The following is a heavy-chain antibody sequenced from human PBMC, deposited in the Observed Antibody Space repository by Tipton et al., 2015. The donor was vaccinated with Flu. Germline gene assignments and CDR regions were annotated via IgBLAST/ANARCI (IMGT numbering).Heavy chain of an antibody. CDR1: GGSISSGSYY. D-gene: IGHD3-10*01. Sequence: TLSLTCTVSGGSISSGSYYWSWIRQPAGKGLEWIGRIYTTGSTNYNPSLKSRVTISADTYKNKFSLELRSVTAADTAVYYCARIYYYGSGDYYLDSWGQGTLVTGSA. CDR3: ARIYYYGSGDYYLDS. J-gene: IGHJ4*02. CDR2: IYTTGST. V-gene: IGHV4-61*02.